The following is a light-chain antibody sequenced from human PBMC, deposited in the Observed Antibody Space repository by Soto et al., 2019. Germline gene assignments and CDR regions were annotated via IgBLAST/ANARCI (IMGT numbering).Light chain of an antibody. CDR2: GAS. Sequence: EIVLTQSPATLSVSPGERATLSCRASQSVSSNLAWYQQKPGQAPRLLINGASSRATGIPDRFSGSGSGTDFTLTVSRLEPEDFAVYYCQQYGSSPITFGRGTRLEIK. V-gene: IGKV3-20*01. J-gene: IGKJ5*01. CDR3: QQYGSSPIT. CDR1: QSVSSN.